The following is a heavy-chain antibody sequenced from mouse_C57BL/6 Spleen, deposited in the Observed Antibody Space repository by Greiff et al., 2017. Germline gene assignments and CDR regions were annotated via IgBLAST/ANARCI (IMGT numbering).Heavy chain of an antibody. CDR1: GYSITSGYY. Sequence: EVQVVESGPGLVKPSQSLSLTCSVTGYSITSGYYWNWIRQFPGNKLEWMGYISYDGSNNYNPSLKNRISITRDTSKNQFFLKLNSVTTEDTATYYCARLRGNPAYWYFDVWGTGTTVTVSS. CDR2: ISYDGSN. CDR3: ARLRGNPAYWYFDV. J-gene: IGHJ1*03. V-gene: IGHV3-6*01. D-gene: IGHD2-1*01.